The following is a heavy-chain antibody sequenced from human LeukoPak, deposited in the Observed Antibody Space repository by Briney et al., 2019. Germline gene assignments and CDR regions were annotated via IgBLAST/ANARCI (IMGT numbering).Heavy chain of an antibody. CDR1: GFTFSSYW. Sequence: GGSLRLSCAASGFTFSSYWVHWVRQAPGKGLVWVSRINSDGSSTSYADSVKGRLTISRDNAKNTLYLQMNSLRAEDTAVYYCARASYYYDSSGYSWGQGTLVTVSS. CDR2: INSDGSST. V-gene: IGHV3-74*01. D-gene: IGHD3-22*01. CDR3: ARASYYYDSSGYS. J-gene: IGHJ5*02.